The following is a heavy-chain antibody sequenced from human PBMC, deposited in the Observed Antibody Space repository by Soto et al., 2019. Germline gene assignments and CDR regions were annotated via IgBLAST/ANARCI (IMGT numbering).Heavy chain of an antibody. V-gene: IGHV5-51*01. J-gene: IGHJ4*02. CDR1: GYNFRHYY. CDR3: AKQRKVTTAVGQRSFDA. CDR2: IYPGDSDV. D-gene: IGHD2-21*02. Sequence: PGESLKISCQASGYNFRHYYIAWVRQKPGRGLEWVGLIYPGDSDVRYSPSVQGQVTISVDRSTDTAFLQWNSLKASDSATYYCAKQRKVTTAVGQRSFDAWGQGTLVTVAS.